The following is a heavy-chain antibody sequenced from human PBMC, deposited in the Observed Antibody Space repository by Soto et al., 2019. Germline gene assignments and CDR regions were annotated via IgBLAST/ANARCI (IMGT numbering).Heavy chain of an antibody. CDR3: ATRRDGYNYYYYGMDV. Sequence: GASVKVSCQVSGYTLTELSMHWVRQAPGKGLEWMGGFDPEDGETIYAQKFQGRVTMTEDTSTDTAYMELSSLRSEDTAVYYCATRRDGYNYYYYGMDVWGQGTTVTVSS. D-gene: IGHD5-12*01. CDR2: FDPEDGET. J-gene: IGHJ6*02. V-gene: IGHV1-24*01. CDR1: GYTLTELS.